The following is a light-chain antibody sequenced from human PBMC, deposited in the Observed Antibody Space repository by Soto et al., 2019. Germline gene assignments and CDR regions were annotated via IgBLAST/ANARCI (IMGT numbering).Light chain of an antibody. J-gene: IGKJ4*02. CDR3: HQASSFPLA. V-gene: IGKV1-39*01. CDR2: AAS. Sequence: DSQFSKAALCLSVSVVERETITCRASQSISSYLNWYQQKPGKAPKLLIYAASSLQSGVPSRFSVIVSGTDVTLTISTLRPYVLAPSYCHQASSFPLALGRGTPME. CDR1: QSISSY.